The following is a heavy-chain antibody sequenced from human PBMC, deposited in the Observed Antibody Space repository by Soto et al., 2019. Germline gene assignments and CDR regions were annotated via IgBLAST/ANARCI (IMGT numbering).Heavy chain of an antibody. CDR2: VAHDGTSK. J-gene: IGHJ5*02. D-gene: IGHD1-20*01. Sequence: LWFHRAPGKGLEWVALVAHDGTSKYYAGSVKGRFTISSDKSSNTLFLQMDSLDTEDTAVYYCVRDNRITGIVAEIDPWGRVTLVTDSA. CDR3: VRDNRITGIVAEIDP. V-gene: IGHV3-30-3*01.